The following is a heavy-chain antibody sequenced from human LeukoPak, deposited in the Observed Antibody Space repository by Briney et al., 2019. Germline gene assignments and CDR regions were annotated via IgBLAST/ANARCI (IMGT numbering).Heavy chain of an antibody. CDR2: IKSKTDGGTT. Sequence: PGGSLRLSCVSSGSEFTFTRYAMSWVRQAPGKGLEWVGRIKSKTDGGTTDYAAPVKGRFTISRDDSKNTLYLQMNSLKTEDTAVYYCTTVGRSNSGYVQGGFDYWGQGTLVTVSS. J-gene: IGHJ4*02. CDR3: TTVGRSNSGYVQGGFDY. D-gene: IGHD5-12*01. CDR1: EFTFTRYA. V-gene: IGHV3-15*01.